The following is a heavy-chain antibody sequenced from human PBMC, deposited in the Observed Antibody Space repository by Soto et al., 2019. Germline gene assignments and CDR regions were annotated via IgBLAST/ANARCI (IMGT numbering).Heavy chain of an antibody. CDR3: ARVDDIVVVPADAYGMDV. CDR2: IIPIFGAA. Sequence: QVQLVQSGAEVKKPGSSVKVSCKASGGTFSNYAISWVRQAPGQGLEWMGEIIPIFGAANYAQKFQGRVTITADESTSTAYMELSSLRSEDTAVYYCARVDDIVVVPADAYGMDVWGQGTTVTVSS. J-gene: IGHJ6*02. V-gene: IGHV1-69*01. CDR1: GGTFSNYA. D-gene: IGHD2-2*01.